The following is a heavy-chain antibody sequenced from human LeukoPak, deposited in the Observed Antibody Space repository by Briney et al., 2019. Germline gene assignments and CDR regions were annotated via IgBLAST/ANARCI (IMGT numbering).Heavy chain of an antibody. D-gene: IGHD2-15*01. J-gene: IGHJ3*02. CDR3: ARDRPDDSLVVAATDAFDI. CDR1: GGSISSYY. Sequence: SETLSLTCTVSGGSISSYYWSWIRQPPGKGLEWIGYIYYSGSTNYNPSLKSRVTISVDTSKNQFSLKLSSVTAADTAVYYCARDRPDDSLVVAATDAFDIWGQGTMVTVSS. V-gene: IGHV4-59*01. CDR2: IYYSGST.